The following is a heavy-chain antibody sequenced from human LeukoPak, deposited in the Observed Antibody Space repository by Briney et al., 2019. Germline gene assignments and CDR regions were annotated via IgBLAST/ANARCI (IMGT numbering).Heavy chain of an antibody. J-gene: IGHJ4*02. CDR3: ARDAISRGIIDY. Sequence: ASVKVSCKASGYTFTGYYMHWVRQAPGQGLEWMGWINPDGGGTNFAQKFQGRVTMTRDTSISTAYMELSRLTSDDTAVYYCARDAISRGIIDYWGQGTLVTVSS. CDR2: INPDGGGT. V-gene: IGHV1-2*02. CDR1: GYTFTGYY. D-gene: IGHD3-10*01.